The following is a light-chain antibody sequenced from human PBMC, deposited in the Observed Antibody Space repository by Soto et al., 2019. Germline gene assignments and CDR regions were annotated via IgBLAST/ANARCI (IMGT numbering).Light chain of an antibody. CDR2: GNS. J-gene: IGLJ1*01. CDR1: ISTIGAGYD. CDR3: QSYDSSLSVV. V-gene: IGLV1-40*01. Sequence: QSVLTQPPSVSGAPGQRVTISCTGSISTIGAGYDVHWYQQLPGTAPKLLIYGNSNRPSGVPDRFSGSKSGTSASLAITGLEAEDEADYYCQSYDSSLSVVFGTGTKLTVL.